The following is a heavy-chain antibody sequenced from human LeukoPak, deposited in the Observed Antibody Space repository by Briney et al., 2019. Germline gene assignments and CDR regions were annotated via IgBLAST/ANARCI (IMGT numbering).Heavy chain of an antibody. CDR3: AGPGYSSSWYEGY. J-gene: IGHJ4*02. CDR2: ISGSGGST. Sequence: GGPLRHSCAPSRFTFSSYAMSWVRPAPGKGLEWVSTISGSGGSTDYADSVKGRFTISRDNSKNTLYLQMNSLRVEDTAVYYCAGPGYSSSWYEGYWGQGTLVTVSS. D-gene: IGHD6-13*01. CDR1: RFTFSSYA. V-gene: IGHV3-23*01.